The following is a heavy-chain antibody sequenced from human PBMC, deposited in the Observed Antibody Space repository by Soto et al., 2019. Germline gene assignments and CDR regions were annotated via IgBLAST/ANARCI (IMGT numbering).Heavy chain of an antibody. J-gene: IGHJ6*02. CDR1: ASSISSSSYY. Sequence: SETLSLPCTVSASSISSSSYYWGWFRQPPGKGLEWTGRIYYSGSTYYNPSLKSRVTISVDTSKTQFSLKLSSVTAADTAVYYCARGAYYGSGRGYYYYYGMDVWGQGTTVTVSS. D-gene: IGHD3-10*01. CDR3: ARGAYYGSGRGYYYYYGMDV. CDR2: IYYSGST. V-gene: IGHV4-39*07.